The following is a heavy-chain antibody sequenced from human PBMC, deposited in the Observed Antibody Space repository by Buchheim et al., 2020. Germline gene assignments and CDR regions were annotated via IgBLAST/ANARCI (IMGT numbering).Heavy chain of an antibody. V-gene: IGHV1-2*06. D-gene: IGHD3-10*01. CDR3: ARDITMVQGVISNYYYYGMDV. CDR2: INPNSGGT. J-gene: IGHJ6*02. Sequence: QVQLVQSGAEVKKPGASVKVSCKASGYTFTGYYMHWVRQAPGQGLEWMGRINPNSGGTNYAQKFQGRVTMTRDTSISTASMELSRLRSDDTAVYYCARDITMVQGVISNYYYYGMDVWGQGTT. CDR1: GYTFTGYY.